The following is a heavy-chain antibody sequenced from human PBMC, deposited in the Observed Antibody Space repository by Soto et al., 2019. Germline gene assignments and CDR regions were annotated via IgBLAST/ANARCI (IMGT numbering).Heavy chain of an antibody. D-gene: IGHD3-10*01. CDR2: ISGNGIST. J-gene: IGHJ5*02. V-gene: IGHV3-23*01. CDR3: TRDAISMVRGTDNWFDL. CDR1: GFTFNNYA. Sequence: GGSMRISGAASGFTFNNYAMSWVRQALGKGLEWVSAISGNGISTYYADSVRGRFTISRDNSENTLFLQMNRLRADDTAVYYCTRDAISMVRGTDNWFDLWGQGTLVTVSS.